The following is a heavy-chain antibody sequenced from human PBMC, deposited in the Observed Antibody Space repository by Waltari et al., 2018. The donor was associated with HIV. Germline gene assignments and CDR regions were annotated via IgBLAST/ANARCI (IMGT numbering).Heavy chain of an antibody. CDR3: AKYSGSYWGAHNWFDP. V-gene: IGHV3-7*01. CDR1: GFTFSIYW. Sequence: EVQLVESGGGLVQPGGSLRLSCAASGFTFSIYWMSWLRQVPGKGLGGWANNKKDGREKHEADSGRGRFTISRDNTKNSLYLQMNSLRAGDTAVYYCAKYSGSYWGAHNWFDPWGQGTLVTVSS. J-gene: IGHJ5*02. D-gene: IGHD1-26*01. CDR2: NKKDGREK.